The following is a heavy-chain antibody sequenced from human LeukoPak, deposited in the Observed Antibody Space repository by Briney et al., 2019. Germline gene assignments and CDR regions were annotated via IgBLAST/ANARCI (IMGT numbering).Heavy chain of an antibody. CDR3: ARSTRSSALRT. D-gene: IGHD2-15*01. CDR1: SGSISTSNYF. Sequence: SETLSLTCTVSSGSISTSNYFWGWIRQPPGKGLEWIGSIYYSGSTSYSPSLKSRVTISIDTSKNQFSLKLISVTAADTAVYLCARSTRSSALRTWGQGIPVTVSS. J-gene: IGHJ4*02. V-gene: IGHV4-39*07. CDR2: IYYSGST.